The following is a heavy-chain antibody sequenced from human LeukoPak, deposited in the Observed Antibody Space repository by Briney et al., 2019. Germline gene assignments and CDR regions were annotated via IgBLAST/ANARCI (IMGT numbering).Heavy chain of an antibody. D-gene: IGHD2-2*01. V-gene: IGHV3-23*01. CDR1: GFTFSNYA. J-gene: IGHJ5*01. CDR2: IDGSGGST. CDR3: AKGHCSGTTCYGWFDP. Sequence: GGSLRLSCAASGFTFSNYAMSRVRQAPGKGLEWISSIDGSGGSTNYADSVKGRFTISRDNSKNTLYLQMNSLRADDTAVYYCAKGHCSGTTCYGWFDPWGQGTLVTVSS.